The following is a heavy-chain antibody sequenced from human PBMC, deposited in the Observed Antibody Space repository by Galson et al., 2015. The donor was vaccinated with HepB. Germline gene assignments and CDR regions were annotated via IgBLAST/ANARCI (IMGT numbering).Heavy chain of an antibody. Sequence: SLRLSCAASGFTFSTYAMSWVRKAPGKGLEWVSGIISGAYNTYYADSVKGRFTISRDNSKNTVYLQMNSLRAEDTAVYYCAKDRGGWGYCSVSSCSSWGMDGWGQGTTVTVSS. D-gene: IGHD2-15*01. V-gene: IGHV3-23*01. J-gene: IGHJ6*02. CDR2: IISGAYNT. CDR3: AKDRGGWGYCSVSSCSSWGMDG. CDR1: GFTFSTYA.